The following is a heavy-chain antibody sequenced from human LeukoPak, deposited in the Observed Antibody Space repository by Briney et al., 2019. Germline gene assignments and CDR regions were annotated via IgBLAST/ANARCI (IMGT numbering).Heavy chain of an antibody. V-gene: IGHV3-64*01. Sequence: GGSLRLSCAASGFTFSSSAMHWVRQAPGKGLEYVSAISGDGGSTYYANSVKGRFTISRDNSKNTAYLQMGSLRVEDLAVYYCARGPSKGSCCYHLDYWGQGTLVTVSS. J-gene: IGHJ4*02. CDR1: GFTFSSSA. D-gene: IGHD2-2*01. CDR2: ISGDGGST. CDR3: ARGPSKGSCCYHLDY.